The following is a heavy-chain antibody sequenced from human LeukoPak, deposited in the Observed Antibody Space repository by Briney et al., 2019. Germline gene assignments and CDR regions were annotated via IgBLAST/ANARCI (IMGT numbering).Heavy chain of an antibody. CDR2: IYSGGST. J-gene: IGHJ6*02. D-gene: IGHD6-19*01. V-gene: IGHV3-53*01. CDR1: GFTVSSNY. Sequence: GGSLRLSCAASGFTVSSNYMSWVRQAPGKGLEWVSVIYSGGSTYYADSVKGRFTISRDNSKNTLYLQMNSLRAEDTAVYYCARDPIAVAAPTSNEGYYYYGMDVWGQGTTVTVSS. CDR3: ARDPIAVAAPTSNEGYYYYGMDV.